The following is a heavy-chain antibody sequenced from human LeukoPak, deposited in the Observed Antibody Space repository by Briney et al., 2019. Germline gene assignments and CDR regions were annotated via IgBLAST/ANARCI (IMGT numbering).Heavy chain of an antibody. CDR2: IYYSGST. V-gene: IGHV4-59*01. J-gene: IGHJ3*02. CDR3: ARPGIAAAGTRAFDI. Sequence: KASETLSLTCTVSGGSISSYYWSWIRQPPGKGLEWIGYIYYSGSTNYNPSLKSRVTISVDTSKNQFSLKLSSVTAADTAVYYCARPGIAAAGTRAFDIWGQGTMVTVSS. D-gene: IGHD6-13*01. CDR1: GGSISSYY.